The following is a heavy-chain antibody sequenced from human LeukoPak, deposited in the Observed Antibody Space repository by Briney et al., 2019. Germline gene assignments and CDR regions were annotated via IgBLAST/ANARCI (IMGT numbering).Heavy chain of an antibody. V-gene: IGHV3-48*03. D-gene: IGHD4-23*01. CDR2: ISRSGNTI. J-gene: IGHJ4*02. CDR1: GFIFSTYE. Sequence: GGSLRLSCVASGFIFSTYEMNWVRQAPGKGLEWVSYISRSGNTIYYADSVKGRFTISRDNAEKSLYLQMNTLRAEDTAVYYCAREENYGGLDYWGQGTLVTVSS. CDR3: AREENYGGLDY.